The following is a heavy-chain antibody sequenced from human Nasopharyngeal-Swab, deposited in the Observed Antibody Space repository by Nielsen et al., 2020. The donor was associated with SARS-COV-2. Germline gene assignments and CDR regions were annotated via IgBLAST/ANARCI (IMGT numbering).Heavy chain of an antibody. CDR3: ARSLILQRDTFDI. D-gene: IGHD1-1*01. Sequence: GGSRRLSWAASGFTFSSYWMHWVRQAPGKGLVWVSRINSDGSSTSYADSVKGRFTISRDNAKNTLYLQMNSLRAEDTAVYYCARSLILQRDTFDIWGQGTMVTVSS. J-gene: IGHJ3*02. CDR2: INSDGSST. V-gene: IGHV3-74*01. CDR1: GFTFSSYW.